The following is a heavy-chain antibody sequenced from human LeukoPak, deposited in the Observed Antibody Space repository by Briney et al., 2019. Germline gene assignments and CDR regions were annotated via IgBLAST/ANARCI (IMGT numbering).Heavy chain of an antibody. D-gene: IGHD2-15*01. CDR2: INPSGGST. Sequence: ASVKVSCKASGYTFTSYYMHWVRQAPGQGLEWMGIINPSGGSTSYAQKFQGRVTMTRDTSTSTVHMELSSLRAEDTAVYYCAKDSKCRSGGSCYEVYWGQGTLVTVSS. CDR3: AKDSKCRSGGSCYEVY. CDR1: GYTFTSYY. J-gene: IGHJ4*02. V-gene: IGHV1-46*01.